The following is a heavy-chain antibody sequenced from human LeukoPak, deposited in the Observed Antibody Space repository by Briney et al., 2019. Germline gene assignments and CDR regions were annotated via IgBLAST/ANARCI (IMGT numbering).Heavy chain of an antibody. V-gene: IGHV3-23*01. CDR1: GFTFSSYA. CDR3: ARGNDSGTYYGDAFDI. D-gene: IGHD1-26*01. CDR2: ISGSGGST. Sequence: GGSLRLSCAASGFTFSSYAMSWVRQAPGKGLEWVSAISGSGGSTYYADSLKGRFTLSRDNSKNTLYLQMNSLRADDTAVYHCARGNDSGTYYGDAFDIWGQGTMVTVSS. J-gene: IGHJ3*02.